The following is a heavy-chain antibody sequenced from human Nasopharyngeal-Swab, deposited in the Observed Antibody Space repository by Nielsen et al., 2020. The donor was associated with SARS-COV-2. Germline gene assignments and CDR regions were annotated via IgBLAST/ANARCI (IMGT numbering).Heavy chain of an antibody. CDR1: GGSVSSGSYY. D-gene: IGHD2-2*01. CDR2: IYYSGST. CDR3: ARDPLGPAASDAFDI. V-gene: IGHV4-61*01. Sequence: SETLSLTCTVSGGSVSSGSYYWSWIRQPPGKGLEWIGYIYYSGSTNYNPSLKSRVTISVDTPKNQFSLKLSSVTAADTAVYYCARDPLGPAASDAFDIWGQGTMVTVSS. J-gene: IGHJ3*02.